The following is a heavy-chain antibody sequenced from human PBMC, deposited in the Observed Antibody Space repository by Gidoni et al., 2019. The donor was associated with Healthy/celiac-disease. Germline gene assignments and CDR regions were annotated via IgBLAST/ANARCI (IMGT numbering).Heavy chain of an antibody. V-gene: IGHV3-48*02. Sequence: DAQLEESGGGLVQRGGSLRLSCAASGFTFSHYSMHWVRQAPGKGLEWIAYIGGTSLNIVYADSVKGRFTVSRDNAKNSLSLQMNRLRDEDAAVYYCARVRGYSTSYYMDVWGKGTRVTVSS. CDR3: ARVRGYSTSYYMDV. CDR2: IGGTSLNI. J-gene: IGHJ6*03. CDR1: GFTFSHYS. D-gene: IGHD5-18*01.